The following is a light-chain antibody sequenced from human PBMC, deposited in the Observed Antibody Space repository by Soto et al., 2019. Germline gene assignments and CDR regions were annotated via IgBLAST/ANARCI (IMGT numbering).Light chain of an antibody. J-gene: IGKJ5*01. CDR2: KVS. Sequence: DIVMTQTPLSLSLTPGQPASISCKSTRSLLHTVGKTYLYGYVQKPGQPPQLLIYKVSNRFSEVPDRFSGSGSGTDFTLKISRVEAADVGVYYCMQSYQLPLTVGQGTRLEIK. V-gene: IGKV2D-29*01. CDR3: MQSYQLPLT. CDR1: RSLLHTVGKTY.